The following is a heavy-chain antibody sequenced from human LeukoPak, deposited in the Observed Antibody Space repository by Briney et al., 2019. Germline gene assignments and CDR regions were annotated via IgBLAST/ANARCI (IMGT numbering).Heavy chain of an antibody. CDR3: AKMTGHSARYYMDD. CDR1: GGSISSSSYY. V-gene: IGHV4-39*07. CDR2: IYYSGST. J-gene: IGHJ6*03. Sequence: SETLSLTCTVSGGSISSSSYYWGWIRQPPGKGLEWIGSIYYSGSTYYNPSLKSRVTVSVDTSKNQFSLKLSSVTAADTAVYYCAKMTGHSARYYMDDWGKGTTVTVSS. D-gene: IGHD1-14*01.